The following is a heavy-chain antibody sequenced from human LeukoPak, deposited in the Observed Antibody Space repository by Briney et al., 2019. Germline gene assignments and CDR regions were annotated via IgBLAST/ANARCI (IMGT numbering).Heavy chain of an antibody. J-gene: IGHJ4*02. CDR1: GGTFSSYA. CDR3: ARDMRSTWYYFDY. V-gene: IGHV1-69*04. CDR2: IIPILGIA. D-gene: IGHD5/OR15-5a*01. Sequence: SVKVSCKASGGTFSSYAISWVRQAPGQGLEWMGRIIPILGIANYAQKFQGRVTITADKSTSTACMELSSLRSEDTAVYYCARDMRSTWYYFDYWGQGTLVTVSS.